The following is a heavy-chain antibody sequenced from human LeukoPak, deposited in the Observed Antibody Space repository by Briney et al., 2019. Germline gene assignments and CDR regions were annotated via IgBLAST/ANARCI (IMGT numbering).Heavy chain of an antibody. CDR1: GFTFSSYG. CDR3: ARGTLNWYFDL. CDR2: ISGSGGST. V-gene: IGHV3-23*01. Sequence: GGSLRLSCAASGFTFSSYGMSWVRQAPGKGLEWVSAISGSGGSTYYADSVKGRFTISRDNAKNSLYLQMNSLRAEDTAVYYCARGTLNWYFDLWGRGTLVTVSS. J-gene: IGHJ2*01.